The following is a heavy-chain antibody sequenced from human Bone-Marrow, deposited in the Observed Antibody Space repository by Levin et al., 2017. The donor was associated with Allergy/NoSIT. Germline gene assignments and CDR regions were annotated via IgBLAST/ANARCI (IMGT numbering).Heavy chain of an antibody. J-gene: IGHJ4*02. D-gene: IGHD2-15*01. V-gene: IGHV1-2*06. Sequence: PEASVKVSCKASGYTFTGYYMHWVRQAPGQGLEWMGRINPNTGGTSYVQKFQGRVTMTRDTSINTAYMELSRLRSDDTAFYYCAKERGGGTWYYDYWGQGTLVTVSS. CDR2: INPNTGGT. CDR3: AKERGGGTWYYDY. CDR1: GYTFTGYY.